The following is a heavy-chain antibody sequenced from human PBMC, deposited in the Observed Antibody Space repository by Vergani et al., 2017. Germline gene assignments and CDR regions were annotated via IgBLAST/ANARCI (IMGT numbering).Heavy chain of an antibody. J-gene: IGHJ4*02. CDR3: ARDPGTPSRFDY. D-gene: IGHD6-13*01. Sequence: QVQLVESGGGVVQPGRSLRLSCAASGFTFSSYAMHWVRQAPGKGLEWVAVISYDGSNKYYADSVKGRFTISRDNSKNTLYLQRNSLRAEDTAVYYCARDPGTPSRFDYWGQGTLVTVSS. CDR1: GFTFSSYA. CDR2: ISYDGSNK. V-gene: IGHV3-30-3*01.